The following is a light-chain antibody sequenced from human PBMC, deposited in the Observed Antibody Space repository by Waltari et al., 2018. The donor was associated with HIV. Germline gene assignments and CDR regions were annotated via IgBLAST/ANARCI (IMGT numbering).Light chain of an antibody. CDR3: QQSYSTPLT. CDR1: QSIDNY. Sequence: SAYVGDSVTITCRASQSIDNYLSWYQQKPAQAPKLLIYAASNLQRGVSSRFSGSGSGTDFTLTISALRPEDFATYYCQQSYSTPLTFGGGTKVVI. J-gene: IGKJ4*01. CDR2: AAS. V-gene: IGKV1-39*01.